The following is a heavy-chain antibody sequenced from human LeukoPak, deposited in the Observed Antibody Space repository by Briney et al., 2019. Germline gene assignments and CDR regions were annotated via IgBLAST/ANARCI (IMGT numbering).Heavy chain of an antibody. CDR1: GFSLSTSGMC. V-gene: IGHV2-70*11. J-gene: IGHJ4*02. D-gene: IGHD1-26*01. CDR2: IDWDDDK. CDR3: ARTLRRYSGRYYSVFDY. Sequence: SGPALVKPTQTLTLTCTFSGFSLSTSGMCVSWIRQPPGKALEWLARIDWDDDKYYSTSLKTRLTISKDTPKNQVVLTMTNMDPVDTATYYCARTLRRYSGRYYSVFDYWGQGTLVTVSS.